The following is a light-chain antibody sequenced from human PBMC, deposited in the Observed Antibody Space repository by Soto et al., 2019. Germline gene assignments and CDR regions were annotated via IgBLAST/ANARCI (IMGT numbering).Light chain of an antibody. J-gene: IGKJ2*01. V-gene: IGKV3-20*01. CDR1: QSVNGRH. Sequence: EIVLTQSGGTLSLSPGERTTLSCKSSQSVNGRHLAWYQQKPGQAPKLLLYHASTRATGVPDRFIGSGSGTDFILTISRLEPEDFAMYFCQHYGSSPHEVTFGQGTKLEI. CDR3: QHYGSSPHEVT. CDR2: HAS.